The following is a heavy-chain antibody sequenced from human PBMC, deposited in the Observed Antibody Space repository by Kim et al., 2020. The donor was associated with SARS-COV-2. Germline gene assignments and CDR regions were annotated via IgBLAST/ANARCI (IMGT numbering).Heavy chain of an antibody. V-gene: IGHV3-30*18. J-gene: IGHJ4*02. CDR2: ISYDGSNK. CDR3: AKDQSSGSYPTDCFDY. D-gene: IGHD1-26*01. Sequence: GGSLRLSCAASGFTFSSYGMHWVRQAPGKGLEWVAVISYDGSNKYYADSVKGRFTISRDNSKNTLYLQMNSLRAEDTAVYYCAKDQSSGSYPTDCFDYWGQGTLVTVSS. CDR1: GFTFSSYG.